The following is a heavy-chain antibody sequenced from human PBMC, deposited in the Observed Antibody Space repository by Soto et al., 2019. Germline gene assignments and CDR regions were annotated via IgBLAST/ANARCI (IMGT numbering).Heavy chain of an antibody. Sequence: EVQLLESGGGLVQPGGSLRLSCAASGFRYSSYALSWVRQAPGKGLEWVSSVSGGGGDTCYADSVRGRFTISRDNSKNTLYLQMNSLRADDAAVYYCVRSFTWYSEADFWGQGTRVTVSS. J-gene: IGHJ4*02. D-gene: IGHD6-13*01. CDR2: VSGGGGDT. V-gene: IGHV3-23*01. CDR1: GFRYSSYA. CDR3: VRSFTWYSEADF.